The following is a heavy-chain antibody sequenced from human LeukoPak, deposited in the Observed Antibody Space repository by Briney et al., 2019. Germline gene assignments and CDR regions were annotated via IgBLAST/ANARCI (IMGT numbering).Heavy chain of an antibody. CDR3: ARGTQHDYVWGSYRDAFDI. CDR1: GYTFTSYY. Sequence: ASVKVSCKASGYTFTSYYMHWVRQATGQGLEWMGWMNPNSGNTGYAQKFQGRVTMTRNTSISTAYMELSSLRSEDTAVYYCARGTQHDYVWGSYRDAFDIWGQGTMVTVSS. V-gene: IGHV1-8*02. J-gene: IGHJ3*02. D-gene: IGHD3-16*02. CDR2: MNPNSGNT.